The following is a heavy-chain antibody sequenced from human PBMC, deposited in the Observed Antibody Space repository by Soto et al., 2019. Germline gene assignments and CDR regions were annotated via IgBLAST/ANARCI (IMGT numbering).Heavy chain of an antibody. CDR2: IYYSGST. CDR1: GGSISSSSYY. V-gene: IGHV4-39*01. CDR3: ARQARYCSGGSCYHLDY. D-gene: IGHD2-15*01. Sequence: QLQLQESGPGLVKPSETLSLTCTVSGGSISSSSYYWCWIRQPPGKGLEWIGSIYYSGSTYYNPSRKSRVTISVDTSKNQFSLKLSSVTAADTAVYYCARQARYCSGGSCYHLDYWGQGTLVTVSS. J-gene: IGHJ4*02.